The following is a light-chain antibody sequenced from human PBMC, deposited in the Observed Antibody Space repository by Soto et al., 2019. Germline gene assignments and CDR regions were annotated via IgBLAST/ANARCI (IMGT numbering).Light chain of an antibody. Sequence: EMVLTQSPGTLSLSPGEIATLSCRASQSVSSSYLAWYQQKPGQAPRLLIYGASSRATGIPDRFRGSGSGTEFTLTIRRLEPEDFAVYYCQQYGSSPVTFGQGTKVQI. CDR1: QSVSSSY. J-gene: IGKJ1*01. V-gene: IGKV3-20*01. CDR2: GAS. CDR3: QQYGSSPVT.